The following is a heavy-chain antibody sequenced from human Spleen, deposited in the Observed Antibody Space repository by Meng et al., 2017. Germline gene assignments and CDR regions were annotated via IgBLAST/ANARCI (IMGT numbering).Heavy chain of an antibody. J-gene: IGHJ5*02. CDR2: IYYSGSP. CDR3: VRSSGWVRTGFDP. V-gene: IGHV4-39*01. D-gene: IGHD6-19*01. CDR1: GGSISGSSSY. Sequence: QLQLQESGPGLVKPSETLSLTCTVSGGSISGSSSYWGWIRQPPGKGLEWIGSIYYSGSPYYNPSLKSRVTISLDTSKNQVSLKLTSVTAADTAVYYCVRSSGWVRTGFDPWGQGTLVTVSS.